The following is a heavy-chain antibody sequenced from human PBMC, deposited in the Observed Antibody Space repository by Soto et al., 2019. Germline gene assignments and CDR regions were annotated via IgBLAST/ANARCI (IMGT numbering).Heavy chain of an antibody. D-gene: IGHD2-8*02. V-gene: IGHV3-30-3*01. CDR3: ATLSYWGDEEQLEDDY. CDR2: IAYDGSNK. CDR1: GFTCSSYA. Sequence: QVQLVESGGGGFQPGRSLRLSCASSGFTCSSYAMHWVRKAPGKWLEWVAVIAYDGSNKYYADSVKGRFTTYRDNSKNTLYLQMDGLRAEDTSVYYCATLSYWGDEEQLEDDYWGQGPLVTVSS. J-gene: IGHJ4*02.